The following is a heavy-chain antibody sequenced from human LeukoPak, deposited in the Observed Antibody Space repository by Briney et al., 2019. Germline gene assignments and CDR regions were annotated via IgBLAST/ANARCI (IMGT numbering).Heavy chain of an antibody. J-gene: IGHJ4*02. CDR1: GFTFSSYA. CDR3: ATSLGPLTEY. V-gene: IGHV3-30*04. CDR2: ISYDGSNK. Sequence: GGSLRLSCAASGFTFSSYAMHWVRQAPGKGLEWVAVISYDGSNKYYADSVKGRFTISRDNSKNTLYLQMNSLRAEDTAVYYCATSLGPLTEYWGQGTLVTVSS. D-gene: IGHD7-27*01.